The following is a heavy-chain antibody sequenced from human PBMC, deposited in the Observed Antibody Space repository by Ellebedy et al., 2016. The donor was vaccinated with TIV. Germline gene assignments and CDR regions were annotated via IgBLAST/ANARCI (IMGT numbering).Heavy chain of an antibody. CDR2: VYYRGST. D-gene: IGHD1-26*01. Sequence: MPSETLSLTCNVSGASISSSGYYWSWIRQHPGKGLEWIGFVYYRGSTYYNPSLESRVTISMDTSKNEFSLKLRSVTAADTAVYYCARDLRAFRGNYYEDYFDFWGQGTLVTVSS. V-gene: IGHV4-31*03. CDR1: GASISSSGYY. CDR3: ARDLRAFRGNYYEDYFDF. J-gene: IGHJ4*02.